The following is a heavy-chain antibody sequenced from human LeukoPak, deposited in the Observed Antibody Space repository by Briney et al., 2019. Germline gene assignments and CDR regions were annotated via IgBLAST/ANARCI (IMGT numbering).Heavy chain of an antibody. V-gene: IGHV3-48*03. Sequence: PGGSLRLSSAVSGFTFSSYEMNSVRQAPGKGLEWVSYISSSGSTIYYADSVKGRFTISRDNDKDSLYLQMNSLRVEDTAVYYCARDSQRWGNFDSWGQGTLVSVSS. J-gene: IGHJ4*02. CDR2: ISSSGSTI. D-gene: IGHD5-24*01. CDR3: ARDSQRWGNFDS. CDR1: GFTFSSYE.